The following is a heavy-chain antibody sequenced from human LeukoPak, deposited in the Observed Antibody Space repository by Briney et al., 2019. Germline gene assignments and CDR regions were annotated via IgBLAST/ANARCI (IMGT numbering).Heavy chain of an antibody. D-gene: IGHD6-25*01. CDR3: ARNEGQRLSRSWFDP. J-gene: IGHJ5*02. CDR2: INHSGST. V-gene: IGHV4-34*01. CDR1: GGSFSGYY. Sequence: KPSETLSLTCAVYGGSFSGYYWSWIRQPPGKGLEWIGEINHSGSTNYNPSLKSRVTISVDTSKNQFSLKLSSVTAADTAVYYCARNEGQRLSRSWFDPWGQGTLVTVSS.